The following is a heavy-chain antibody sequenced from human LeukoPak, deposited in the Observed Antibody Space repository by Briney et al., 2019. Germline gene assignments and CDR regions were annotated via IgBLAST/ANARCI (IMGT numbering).Heavy chain of an antibody. CDR3: ARGAARIAARPAGWYFDY. CDR1: GFTFSSYA. J-gene: IGHJ4*02. V-gene: IGHV3-30*04. CDR2: ISYDGSNK. D-gene: IGHD6-6*01. Sequence: GRSLRLSCAASGFTFSSYAMHWVRQAPGKGLEWVAVISYDGSNKYYADSVKGLFTISRDNSKNTLYLHMNSLRAEDTAVYYCARGAARIAARPAGWYFDYWGQGTLVTVSS.